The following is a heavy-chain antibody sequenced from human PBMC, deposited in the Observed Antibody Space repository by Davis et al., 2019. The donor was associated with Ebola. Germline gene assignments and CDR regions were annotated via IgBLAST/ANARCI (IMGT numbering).Heavy chain of an antibody. CDR1: GYSFIDYT. V-gene: IGHV1-3*01. CDR2: FNAGNGDS. J-gene: IGHJ6*02. D-gene: IGHD6-6*01. CDR3: ARRQLGSYKYGFDV. Sequence: ASVKVSCKASGYSFIDYTMHWVRQAPGQKLGWMGWFNAGNGDSGSSQNFQGRVTITTDTSASTGYMELSSLISDDTAVYYCARRQLGSYKYGFDVWGQGTTATVSS.